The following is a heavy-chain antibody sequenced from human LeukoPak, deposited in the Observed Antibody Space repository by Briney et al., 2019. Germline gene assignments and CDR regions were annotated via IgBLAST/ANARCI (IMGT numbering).Heavy chain of an antibody. CDR3: ARGDSTGDY. V-gene: IGHV3-20*04. CDR2: INWNGGST. Sequence: RAGGSLRLSCAASGFTFDDYGMSWVPQAPGKGLEWVSGINWNGGSTRYADSVKGRFTISRDNAKNSLYLQMNSLRAEDTVVYYCARGDSTGDYWGQGTLVTVSS. D-gene: IGHD6-25*01. CDR1: GFTFDDYG. J-gene: IGHJ4*02.